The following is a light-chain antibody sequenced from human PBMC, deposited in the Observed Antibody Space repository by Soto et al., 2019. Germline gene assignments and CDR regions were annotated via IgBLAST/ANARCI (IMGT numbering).Light chain of an antibody. V-gene: IGKV1-39*01. J-gene: IGKJ1*01. CDR2: AAS. Sequence: FQMTQPPSSLSASVGDRVTITCRASQSIGSYFNWYQQKPGKAPKLLIYAASALESGVPSRFSGSGSGTDFTLTISSLQPGDFATYYCQQSYSTPWTFGQGTKVDIK. CDR1: QSIGSY. CDR3: QQSYSTPWT.